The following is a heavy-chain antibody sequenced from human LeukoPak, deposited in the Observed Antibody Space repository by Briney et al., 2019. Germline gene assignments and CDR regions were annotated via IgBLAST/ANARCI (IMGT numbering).Heavy chain of an antibody. CDR3: ARSRSAAGLYYYYYMDV. V-gene: IGHV3-7*01. CDR1: GGSISSSSYY. J-gene: IGHJ6*03. Sequence: ETLSLTCTVSGGSISSSSYYWGWIRQAPGKGLEWVANIKQDGSEKYYVDSVKGRFTISRDNAKNSLYLQMNSLRAEDTAVYYCARSRSAAGLYYYYYMDVWGKGTTVTVSS. D-gene: IGHD6-13*01. CDR2: IKQDGSEK.